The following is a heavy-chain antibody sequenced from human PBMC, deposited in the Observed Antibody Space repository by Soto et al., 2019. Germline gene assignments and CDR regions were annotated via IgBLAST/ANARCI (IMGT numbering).Heavy chain of an antibody. CDR3: ARGYYGDYVSDY. CDR1: GFTFSIYS. Sequence: EVQLVESGGGLVQPGGCLRLSCAASGFTFSIYSMNWVRRAPGRGLEGVSYISSRGSTIYYADSVKGRFTISRDNAKNSLYLQMNSLRAEDTAVYYCARGYYGDYVSDYWGQGTLVTVSS. J-gene: IGHJ4*02. D-gene: IGHD4-17*01. V-gene: IGHV3-48*01. CDR2: ISSRGSTI.